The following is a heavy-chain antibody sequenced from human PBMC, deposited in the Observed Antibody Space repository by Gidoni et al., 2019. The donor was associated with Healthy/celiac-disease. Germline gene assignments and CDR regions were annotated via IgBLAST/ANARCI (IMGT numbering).Heavy chain of an antibody. CDR1: GLTFSSYA. Sequence: EVQLVEAGGDLVQPGGYLRLSWAASGLTFSSYAMSWVRQAPGKGLEWVSAISGSGGSTYYADSVKGRFTISRDNSKNTLYLQMNSLRAEDTAVYYCAKEVLLWLVLGPFDYWGQGTLVTVSS. CDR2: ISGSGGST. V-gene: IGHV3-23*04. J-gene: IGHJ4*02. D-gene: IGHD6-19*01. CDR3: AKEVLLWLVLGPFDY.